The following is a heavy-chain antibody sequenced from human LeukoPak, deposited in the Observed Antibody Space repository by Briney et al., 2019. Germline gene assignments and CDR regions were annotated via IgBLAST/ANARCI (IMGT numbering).Heavy chain of an antibody. CDR2: INHSENT. CDR1: GGLFGGSY. Sequence: PSETLSLTCVVSGGLFGGSYWSWIRQVPGKGLEWIGEINHSENTNYNPSLRNRVTISIDTSKNQFSLKVTSVSAADTAVYYCARGPADYNKLKPGERDGYNYKSKRTPFDNWGQGTPVTVSS. J-gene: IGHJ4*02. CDR3: ARGPADYNKLKPGERDGYNYKSKRTPFDN. D-gene: IGHD5-24*01. V-gene: IGHV4-34*01.